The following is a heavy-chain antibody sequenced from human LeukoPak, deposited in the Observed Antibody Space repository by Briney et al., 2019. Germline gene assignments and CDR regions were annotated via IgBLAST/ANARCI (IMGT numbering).Heavy chain of an antibody. J-gene: IGHJ4*02. V-gene: IGHV3-13*01. CDR2: IGTAGDT. CDR3: ARGRRKYYFDY. Sequence: GGSLRLSCAASGFTFSSYDMHWVRQATGKGLEWVSAIGTAGDTYYPGSVKGRFTISRENAKNSLYLQMNSLRAGDTAVYYCARGRRKYYFDYWGQGTLSPSPQ. CDR1: GFTFSSYD.